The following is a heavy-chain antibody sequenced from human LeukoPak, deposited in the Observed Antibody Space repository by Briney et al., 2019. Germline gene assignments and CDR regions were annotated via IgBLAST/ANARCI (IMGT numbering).Heavy chain of an antibody. Sequence: PGGSLRLSCAVSGFTFSSYAMHWVRQAPGKGLEWVAVISYDGSNKYYADSVKGRFTISRDNSKNTLYLQMNSLRAEDTAVYYCVRDRVGYCSSTSCYHFDYWGQGTLVTVSP. V-gene: IGHV3-30-3*01. CDR1: GFTFSSYA. D-gene: IGHD2-2*01. CDR3: VRDRVGYCSSTSCYHFDY. CDR2: ISYDGSNK. J-gene: IGHJ4*02.